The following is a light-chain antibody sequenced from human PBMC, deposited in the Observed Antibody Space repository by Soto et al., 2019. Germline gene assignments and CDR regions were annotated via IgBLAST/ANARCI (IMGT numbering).Light chain of an antibody. J-gene: IGKJ1*01. CDR1: QSLLHSNGYNY. CDR2: LGS. V-gene: IGKV2-28*01. Sequence: DIVMTQSPLSLPVTPGAPASISCRSSQSLLHSNGYNYLAWYLQKPGQSPQLLIYLGSNRSSGVPDRFSGSGSGTDLRLKISRVEAEDGGVYYCMQALQSPRTFGQGTKVEIK. CDR3: MQALQSPRT.